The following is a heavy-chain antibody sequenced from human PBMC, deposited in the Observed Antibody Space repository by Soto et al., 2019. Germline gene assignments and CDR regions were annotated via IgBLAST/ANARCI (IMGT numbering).Heavy chain of an antibody. D-gene: IGHD1-26*01. Sequence: GGSLRLSCAASGFTFDDYAMHWVRQAPGKGLEWVSGISWNSGSIGYADSVKGRFTISRDNAKNSLYLQMNSLRAEDTALYYCAKDSGAYYYYGMDVWGQGTTVTVSS. CDR3: AKDSGAYYYYGMDV. CDR2: ISWNSGSI. CDR1: GFTFDDYA. J-gene: IGHJ6*02. V-gene: IGHV3-9*01.